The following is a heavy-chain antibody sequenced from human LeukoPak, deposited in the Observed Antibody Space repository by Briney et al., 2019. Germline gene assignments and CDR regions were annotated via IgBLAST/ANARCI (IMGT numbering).Heavy chain of an antibody. J-gene: IGHJ4*02. CDR2: IYSGGST. Sequence: GGSLRLSCAASGFTFSSYAMSWVRQAPGKGLEWVSVIYSGGSTYYADSVKGRFTISRDNSKNTLHLQMNSLRAEDTAVYYCARGDGDYASDWGQGTLVTVSS. D-gene: IGHD4-17*01. CDR1: GFTFSSYA. CDR3: ARGDGDYASD. V-gene: IGHV3-53*01.